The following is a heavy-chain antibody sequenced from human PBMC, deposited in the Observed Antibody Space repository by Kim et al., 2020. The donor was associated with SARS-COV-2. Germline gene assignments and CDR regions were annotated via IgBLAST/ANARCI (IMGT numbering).Heavy chain of an antibody. J-gene: IGHJ6*02. CDR2: ISSNGGST. V-gene: IGHV3-64D*09. Sequence: GGSLRLSCSASGFTFSSYAMHWVRQAPGKGLEYVSAISSNGGSTYYADSVKGRFTISRDNSKNTLYLQMSSLRAEDTAVYYCVKGFMTAAGYYYYYYGMDVWGQGTTVTVSS. CDR1: GFTFSSYA. CDR3: VKGFMTAAGYYYYYYGMDV. D-gene: IGHD6-13*01.